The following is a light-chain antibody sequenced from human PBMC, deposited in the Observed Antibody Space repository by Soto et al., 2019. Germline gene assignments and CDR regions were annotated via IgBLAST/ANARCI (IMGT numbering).Light chain of an antibody. CDR3: QQYESSIPT. V-gene: IGKV3-20*01. J-gene: IGKJ1*01. CDR2: GAS. CDR1: QSLSDRF. Sequence: EIVLTQSPGTLSLCPGERAPLSCRASQSLSDRFLAWYQQKPGQAPRLLIHGASTRATGIPDRFSGSGSGTDFTLTISRLEPEDFAVYYCQQYESSIPTFGQGTRVEIK.